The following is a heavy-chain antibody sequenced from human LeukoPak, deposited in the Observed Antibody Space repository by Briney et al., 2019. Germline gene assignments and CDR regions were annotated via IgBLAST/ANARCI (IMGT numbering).Heavy chain of an antibody. Sequence: QPGESLRLSCAASGFTFSNCWMHWVRQTPGKGLVWVSRINNDGSTTSYADSVKGRFTISRDNAKNSLYLQMNSLRAEDTAVYYCAREYSSGWYYPGGFDYWGLGTLVTVSS. CDR3: AREYSSGWYYPGGFDY. CDR1: GFTFSNCW. V-gene: IGHV3-74*01. CDR2: INNDGSTT. D-gene: IGHD6-19*01. J-gene: IGHJ4*02.